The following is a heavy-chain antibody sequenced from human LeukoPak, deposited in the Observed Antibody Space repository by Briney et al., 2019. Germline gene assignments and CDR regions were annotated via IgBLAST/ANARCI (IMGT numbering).Heavy chain of an antibody. CDR1: GGSVSSGSYH. CDR3: ARERGVDY. D-gene: IGHD3-10*01. CDR2: ISQSGST. Sequence: PSQTLSLTCTGSGGSVSSGSYHWSWIRQPPGKGLEWIGYISQSGSTSYSPSLKSRVTISVDRSKNQFSLKLSSVTAADTAVYYCARERGVDYWGQGTLVTVSS. J-gene: IGHJ4*02. V-gene: IGHV4-30-2*01.